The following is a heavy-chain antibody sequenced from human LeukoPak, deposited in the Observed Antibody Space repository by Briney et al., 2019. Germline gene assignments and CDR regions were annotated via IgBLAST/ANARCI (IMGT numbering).Heavy chain of an antibody. V-gene: IGHV1-69*04. CDR3: ARDLPRGAYYDSSGPFDY. D-gene: IGHD3-22*01. Sequence: AASVTHSCTASGGTFSSYAISWVRQAPGQGLEWMGRIIPIFGIANYAQKFQGRVTITADKSTSTAYMELSSLRSEDTAVYYCARDLPRGAYYDSSGPFDYWGQGTLVTVSS. J-gene: IGHJ4*02. CDR1: GGTFSSYA. CDR2: IIPIFGIA.